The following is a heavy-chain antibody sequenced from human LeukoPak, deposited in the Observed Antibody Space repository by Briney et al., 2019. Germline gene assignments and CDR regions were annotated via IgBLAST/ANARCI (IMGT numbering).Heavy chain of an antibody. CDR1: GFPFSRHA. J-gene: IGHJ4*02. CDR2: ISGSGADT. V-gene: IGHV3-23*01. D-gene: IGHD7-27*01. Sequence: GGSLRLSCAASGFPFSRHAMIWVRQAPGKGLEWVSAISGSGADTYYADSVKGRFTTFRDNSKNTVYLRMNSLRAEDTAIYYCAKGPWGSRGYFDYWGQGTLVTVSS. CDR3: AKGPWGSRGYFDY.